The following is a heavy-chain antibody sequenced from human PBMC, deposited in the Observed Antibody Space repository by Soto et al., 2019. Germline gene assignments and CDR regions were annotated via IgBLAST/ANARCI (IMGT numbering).Heavy chain of an antibody. Sequence: QVQLQESGPGLVRPSETLSLTCTVSSDSISSYYWIWIRQSPGKGLEWMGYTEYSGNTNYNPSLKRRVTISGDTSKNQFSLRLSSVTAADTAVYYCARAVGDPLYYLDYWGQGTLVTVSS. CDR2: TEYSGNT. CDR3: ARAVGDPLYYLDY. D-gene: IGHD6-19*01. V-gene: IGHV4-59*08. CDR1: SDSISSYY. J-gene: IGHJ4*02.